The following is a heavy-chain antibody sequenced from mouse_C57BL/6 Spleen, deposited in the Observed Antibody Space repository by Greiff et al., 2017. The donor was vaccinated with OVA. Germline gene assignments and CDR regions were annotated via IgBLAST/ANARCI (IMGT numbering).Heavy chain of an antibody. CDR1: GYTFTSYW. J-gene: IGHJ1*03. V-gene: IGHV1-69*01. CDR2: IDPSDSYT. Sequence: QVQLKQPGAELVMPGASVKLSCKASGYTFTSYWMHWVKQRPGQGLEWIGEIDPSDSYTNYNQKFKGKSTLTVDKSSSTAYMQLSSLTSEDSAVYYCARARYYGSSPWWYFDVWGTGTTVTVSS. D-gene: IGHD1-1*01. CDR3: ARARYYGSSPWWYFDV.